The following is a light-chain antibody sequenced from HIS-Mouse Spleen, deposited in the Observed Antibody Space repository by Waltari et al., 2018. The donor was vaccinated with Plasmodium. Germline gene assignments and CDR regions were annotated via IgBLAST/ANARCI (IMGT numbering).Light chain of an antibody. J-gene: IGLJ3*02. CDR1: ALPKNY. Sequence: SYELTQPPSVSVSPGQTARITCPGDALPKNYAYWYQQKSGQAHVLVIYEDSKRPSGIPERFSGSSSGTMATLTISGAQVEDEADYYCYSTDSSGNHRVFGGGTKLTVL. CDR2: EDS. CDR3: YSTDSSGNHRV. V-gene: IGLV3-10*01.